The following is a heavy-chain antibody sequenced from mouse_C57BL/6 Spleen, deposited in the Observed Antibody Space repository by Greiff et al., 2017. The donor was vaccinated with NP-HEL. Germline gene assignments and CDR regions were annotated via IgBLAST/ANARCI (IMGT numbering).Heavy chain of an antibody. D-gene: IGHD1-1*01. CDR3: ARPPYYYGSSPHYAMDY. V-gene: IGHV1-64*01. Sequence: QVQLQQPGAELVKPGASVKLSCKASGYTFTSYWMHWVKQRPGQGLEWIGMIHPNSGSTNYNEKFKSKATLTVDKSSSTAYMQLSSLTSEDSAVYYCARPPYYYGSSPHYAMDYWGQGTSVTVSS. J-gene: IGHJ4*01. CDR2: IHPNSGST. CDR1: GYTFTSYW.